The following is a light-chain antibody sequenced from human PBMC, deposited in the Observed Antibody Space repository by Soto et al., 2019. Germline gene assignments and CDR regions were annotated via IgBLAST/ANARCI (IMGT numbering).Light chain of an antibody. CDR1: QSVSSSY. CDR2: GAS. J-gene: IGKJ2*01. V-gene: IGKV3-20*01. CDR3: QQYGSSPMYT. Sequence: EIVLTQSPGTLSLSPGERATLSCRASQSVSSSYLAWYRQKPGQAPRLLIYGASSRATGIPGRFSGSGSGTDFTLTISRLEPEDFAVYYCQQYGSSPMYTFGQGTKVDIK.